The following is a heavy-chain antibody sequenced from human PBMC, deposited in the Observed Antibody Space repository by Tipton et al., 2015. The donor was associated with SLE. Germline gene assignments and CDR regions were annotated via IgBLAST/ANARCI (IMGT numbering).Heavy chain of an antibody. V-gene: IGHV4-59*12. D-gene: IGHD3-3*01. CDR1: GGSFSSYY. CDR2: IYYSGST. J-gene: IGHJ2*01. Sequence: TLSLTCAVYGGSFSSYYWSWIRQPPGKGLEWIGYIYYSGSTNYNPSLKSRVTISVDTSKNQFSVKLSSVTAADTAVYYCARRASQRITIFGVVSWYFDLWGRGTLVTVSS. CDR3: ARRASQRITIFGVVSWYFDL.